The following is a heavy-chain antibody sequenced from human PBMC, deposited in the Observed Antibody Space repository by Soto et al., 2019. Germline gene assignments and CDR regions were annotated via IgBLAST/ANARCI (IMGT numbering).Heavy chain of an antibody. D-gene: IGHD4-17*01. Sequence: ASVKVSCKASGYTFTSYDINWVRQATGQGLEWMGWMNPNSGNTGYAQKFQGRVTMTRNTSISTAYMELSSLRSEDTAVYYCARGEATVTTSDYYYYYMDVWGKGTTVTVS. V-gene: IGHV1-8*01. CDR1: GYTFTSYD. J-gene: IGHJ6*03. CDR2: MNPNSGNT. CDR3: ARGEATVTTSDYYYYYMDV.